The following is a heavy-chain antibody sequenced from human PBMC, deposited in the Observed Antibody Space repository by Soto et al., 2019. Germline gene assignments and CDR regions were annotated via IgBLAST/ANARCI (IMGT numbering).Heavy chain of an antibody. D-gene: IGHD3-3*01. Sequence: SETLSLTCTVSGGSISTYYWSWIRQSPGKGLEWIGYIYYNGRTNYNPSLKSRVTISVDTSENQFSLKLTSVSAADTAVYYCARDGSGYDFWDGPYYLADWGQGIQVTVSS. CDR3: ARDGSGYDFWDGPYYLAD. V-gene: IGHV4-59*01. J-gene: IGHJ4*02. CDR1: GGSISTYY. CDR2: IYYNGRT.